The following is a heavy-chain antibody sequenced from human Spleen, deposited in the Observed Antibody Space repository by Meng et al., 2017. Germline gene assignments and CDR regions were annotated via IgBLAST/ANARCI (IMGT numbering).Heavy chain of an antibody. J-gene: IGHJ4*02. V-gene: IGHV3-21*04. CDR1: GFTFSSYS. Sequence: GESLKISCEASGFTFSSYSMNWVRQAPGKGLEWVSSISSSSSYIYYADSVKGRFTISRDDSKNTLYLQMNSLRAEDTAVYYCAKVWEQWLVRSPLDYWGQGTLVTVSS. CDR3: AKVWEQWLVRSPLDY. D-gene: IGHD6-19*01. CDR2: ISSSSSYI.